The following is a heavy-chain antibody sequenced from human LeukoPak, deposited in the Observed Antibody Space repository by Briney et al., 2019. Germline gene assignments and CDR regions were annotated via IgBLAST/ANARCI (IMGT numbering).Heavy chain of an antibody. CDR1: GFTFSSYV. CDR2: VSHHGSDE. V-gene: IGHV3-30*04. Sequence: TGGSLRLSCSASGFTFSSYVIHWVRQAPGRGLEWVAGVSHHGSDEYYSDSVKGRFTISRDNSKNTLYLQTHSLRDEDTAVYYCARGNGGLFDYWGPGTLVTVSS. J-gene: IGHJ4*02. D-gene: IGHD7-27*01. CDR3: ARGNGGLFDY.